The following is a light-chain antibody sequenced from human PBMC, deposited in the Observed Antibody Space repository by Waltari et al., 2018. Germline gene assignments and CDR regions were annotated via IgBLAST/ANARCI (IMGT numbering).Light chain of an antibody. CDR1: SSDVGGYNY. CDR2: EVN. J-gene: IGLJ3*02. V-gene: IGLV2-8*01. CDR3: SSYAGSNHLV. Sequence: QSALTHPPSASGSPGQSVTISCTGTSSDVGGYNYVSWYQHHPGNAPKLMVYEVNKRPSGVPDRSSGSKSGNTASLTVSGLQAEDESDYYCSSYAGSNHLVFGGGTKLTVL.